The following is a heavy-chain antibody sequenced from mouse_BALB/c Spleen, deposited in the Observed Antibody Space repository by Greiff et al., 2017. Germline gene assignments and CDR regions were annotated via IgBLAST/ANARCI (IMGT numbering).Heavy chain of an antibody. CDR1: GYTFTNYW. CDR3: AREGILYAMDY. J-gene: IGHJ4*01. CDR2: IYPGGGYT. Sequence: QVQLKQSGAELVRPGTSVKISCKASGYTFTNYWLGWVKQRPGHGLEWIGDIYPGGGYTNYNEKFKGKATLTADTSSSTAYMQLSSLTSEDSAVYFCAREGILYAMDYWGQGTSVTVSS. V-gene: IGHV1-63*02.